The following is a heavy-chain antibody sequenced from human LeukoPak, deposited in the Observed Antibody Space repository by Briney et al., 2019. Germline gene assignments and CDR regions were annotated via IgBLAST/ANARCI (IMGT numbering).Heavy chain of an antibody. CDR3: AARYFDWLLHDY. J-gene: IGHJ4*02. CDR1: GFTFSTYA. V-gene: IGHV3-30*03. CDR2: ISYDGSNK. Sequence: PGRSLRLSCAASGFTFSTYAMSWVRQAPGKGLEWVAVISYDGSNKYYADSVKGRFTISRDNSKNTLYLQMNSLRAEDTAVYYCAARYFDWLLHDYWGQGTLVTVSS. D-gene: IGHD3-9*01.